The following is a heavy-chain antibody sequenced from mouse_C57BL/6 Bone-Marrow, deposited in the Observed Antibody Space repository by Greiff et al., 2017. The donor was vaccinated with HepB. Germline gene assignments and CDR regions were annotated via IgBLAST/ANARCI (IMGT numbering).Heavy chain of an antibody. V-gene: IGHV1-72*01. CDR2: IDPNSGGT. Sequence: VQLKESGAELVKPGASVKLSCKASGYTFTSYWMHWVKQRPGRGLEWIGRIDPNSGGTKYNEKFKSKATLTVDKPSSTAYMQLSSLTSEDSAVYYCAYYNGSSLYWDFDVWGTGTPVTVSS. CDR3: AYYNGSSLYWDFDV. CDR1: GYTFTSYW. J-gene: IGHJ1*03. D-gene: IGHD1-1*01.